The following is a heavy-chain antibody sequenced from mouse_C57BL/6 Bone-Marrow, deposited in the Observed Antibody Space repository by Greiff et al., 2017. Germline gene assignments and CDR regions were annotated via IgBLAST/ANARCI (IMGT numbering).Heavy chain of an antibody. CDR1: GYSFTDYN. CDR3: ERARTATRYFDY. V-gene: IGHV1-39*01. J-gene: IGHJ2*01. CDR2: INPNYGTT. Sequence: VQLKQSGPELVKPGASVKISCKASGYSFTDYNMNWVKQSNGKSLEWIGVINPNYGTTSYNQKFKGKATLTVDQSSSTAYMQLNSLTSEDSAVYSGERARTATRYFDYGGQGTTLTVSS.